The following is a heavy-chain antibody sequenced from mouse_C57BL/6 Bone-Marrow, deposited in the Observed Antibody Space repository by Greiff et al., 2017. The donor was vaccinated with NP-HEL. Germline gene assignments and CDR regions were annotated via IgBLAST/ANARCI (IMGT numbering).Heavy chain of an antibody. V-gene: IGHV5-6*01. CDR1: GFTFSSYG. J-gene: IGHJ4*01. Sequence: EVHLVASGGDLVKPGGSLKLSCAASGFTFSSYGMSWVRQTPDKRLEWVATISSGGSYTYYPDSVKGRFPISRDHAKTTLSLQMLSLKSEDTAMYDCARRLYDGYYEKGCDYAMDYWGQGTSVTVSS. CDR2: ISSGGSYT. CDR3: ARRLYDGYYEKGCDYAMDY. D-gene: IGHD2-3*01.